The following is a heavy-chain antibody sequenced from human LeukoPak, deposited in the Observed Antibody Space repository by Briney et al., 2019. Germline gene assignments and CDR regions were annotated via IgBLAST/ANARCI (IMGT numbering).Heavy chain of an antibody. CDR2: IYRGGTT. J-gene: IGHJ5*02. CDR3: AGGIAHNWFDP. V-gene: IGHV4-4*02. Sequence: SETLSLTCAVSGGFISSPYWWSWVRQPPGKGLEWIGEIYRGGTTYYNPSLKSRVTISVDTSKNQFSLRLSSVTAADTAVFYCAGGIAHNWFDPWGQGTLVTVSS. CDR1: GGFISSPYW. D-gene: IGHD2-15*01.